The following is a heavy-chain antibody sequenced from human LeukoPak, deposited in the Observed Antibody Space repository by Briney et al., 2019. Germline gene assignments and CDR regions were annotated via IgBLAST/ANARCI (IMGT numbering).Heavy chain of an antibody. CDR2: IYYTGNT. D-gene: IGHD6-19*01. CDR1: GGSININNYY. CDR3: ARVFAVPYFDY. J-gene: IGHJ4*02. Sequence: SETLSLTCSVSGGSININNYYWAWVRRPPGKALEWVGSIYYTGNTFYNPSLQSRVTMSVDTSKNQFSLKLKSVTAADTAVYYCARVFAVPYFDYWGQGTLVTVSS. V-gene: IGHV4-39*07.